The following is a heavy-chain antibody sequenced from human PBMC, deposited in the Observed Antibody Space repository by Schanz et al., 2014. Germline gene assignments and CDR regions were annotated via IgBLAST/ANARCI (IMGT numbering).Heavy chain of an antibody. V-gene: IGHV4-59*08. J-gene: IGHJ5*02. CDR3: AKFLYDDPS. CDR2: IHQSGGT. CDR1: GGDIGNYY. D-gene: IGHD3-3*01. Sequence: QVQLQESGPGLVKPSETLSLTCSVSGGDIGNYYWSWIRQPPGKGLEWIGYIHQSGGTNYNPSLKGRVTILVDPSKNQFPLRLPSRTAADTAVYYCAKFLYDDPSWGQGTLVTVSS.